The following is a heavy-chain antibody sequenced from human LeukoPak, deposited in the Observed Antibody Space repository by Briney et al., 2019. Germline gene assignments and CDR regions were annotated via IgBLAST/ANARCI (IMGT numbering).Heavy chain of an antibody. CDR2: INHSGST. CDR3: ATQSKVTGSDY. V-gene: IGHV4-34*01. Sequence: PSETLSLTCAVYGGSFSGYYWSWIRQPPVKVLEWIGEINHSGSTNYNPSLKSRVTISVDTSKNQFSLKLSSVTAADTAVYYCATQSKVTGSDYWGQGTLVTVSS. J-gene: IGHJ4*02. CDR1: GGSFSGYY. D-gene: IGHD1-14*01.